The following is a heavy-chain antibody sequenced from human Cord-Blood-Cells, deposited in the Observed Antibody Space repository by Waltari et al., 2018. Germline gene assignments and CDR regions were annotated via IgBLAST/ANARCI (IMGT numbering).Heavy chain of an antibody. CDR2: INQDGIEK. J-gene: IGHJ3*02. D-gene: IGHD4-17*01. CDR3: AREFYGDYAFDI. V-gene: IGHV3-7*01. Sequence: EVQLVESGGGLVQPGGSLRLSCAASGLTFSSYCMSWVRQAPGKGLEWVAKINQDGIEKYYVDSVKGRFTISRDNAKNSLYLQMNSLRAEDTAVYYCAREFYGDYAFDIWGQGTMVTVSS. CDR1: GLTFSSYC.